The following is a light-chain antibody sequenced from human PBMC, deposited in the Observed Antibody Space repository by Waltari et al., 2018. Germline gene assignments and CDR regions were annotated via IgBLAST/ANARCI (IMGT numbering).Light chain of an antibody. CDR3: QQTYSSPYT. V-gene: IGKV1-39*01. J-gene: IGKJ2*01. Sequence: DIQMTQSPASLSASVGDRVTITCRASQTITSYLNWYQHRPGKPPQLLIFAASRLQNGVPSRFSGSGSGTTFSLTISNVQPEDFATYFCQQTYSSPYTFGQGTKVDIQ. CDR1: QTITSY. CDR2: AAS.